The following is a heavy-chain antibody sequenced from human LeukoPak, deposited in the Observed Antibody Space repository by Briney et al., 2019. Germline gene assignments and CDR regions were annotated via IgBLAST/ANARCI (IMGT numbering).Heavy chain of an antibody. J-gene: IGHJ4*02. D-gene: IGHD5-18*01. Sequence: GGSLRLSCAASGFTFDDYAMPWVRQAPGKGLEWVSLISGDGGSTYYADSVKGRFTIPRDNSKNSLYLQMNSLRTEDTALYYCAKVPLGYSYGYDYWGQGTLVTVSS. V-gene: IGHV3-43*02. CDR2: ISGDGGST. CDR1: GFTFDDYA. CDR3: AKVPLGYSYGYDY.